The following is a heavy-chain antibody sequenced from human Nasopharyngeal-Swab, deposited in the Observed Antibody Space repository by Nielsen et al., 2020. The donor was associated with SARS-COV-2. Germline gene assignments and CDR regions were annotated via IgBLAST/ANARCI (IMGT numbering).Heavy chain of an antibody. Sequence: GESLKISCAASGFTLSTYTFNWVRQAPGKGLEWVSFIAGSGSTVYRDSVKGRFTVSRDNARNLVYLQMNSLRDEDTAVYYCARDGITTGRDDAFDIWGQGTMVTVPS. V-gene: IGHV3-48*02. CDR1: GFTLSTYT. J-gene: IGHJ3*02. D-gene: IGHD1-1*01. CDR3: ARDGITTGRDDAFDI. CDR2: IAGSGSTV.